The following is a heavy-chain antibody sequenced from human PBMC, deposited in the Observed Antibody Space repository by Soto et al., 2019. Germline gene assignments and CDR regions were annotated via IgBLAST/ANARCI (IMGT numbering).Heavy chain of an antibody. CDR2: IYPGDSDT. J-gene: IGHJ6*02. V-gene: IGHV5-51*01. Sequence: PGESQKISCQGSGYSFASYWIGWVRQMPGKDLEWMGIIYPGDSDTRYSPSFQGQVTISADKSLRTAYLQWTSLKASDTALYYCARTRSFTLGFYYDGMDVWGQGTTVTVS. CDR1: GYSFASYW. CDR3: ARTRSFTLGFYYDGMDV. D-gene: IGHD6-6*01.